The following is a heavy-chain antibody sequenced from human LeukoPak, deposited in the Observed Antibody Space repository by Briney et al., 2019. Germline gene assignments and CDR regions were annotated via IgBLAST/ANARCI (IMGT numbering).Heavy chain of an antibody. CDR1: GFTFSIYG. D-gene: IGHD1-26*01. Sequence: PGGSLRLSCAASGFTFSIYGMHCVRQAPGKGLEWVAVISYDGSNKYYADSVKGRFTISRDNSKNTLFLQMNSLRAEDTAVYYCARDRDVGSGYFDYWGQGTLVTVSS. CDR2: ISYDGSNK. J-gene: IGHJ4*02. CDR3: ARDRDVGSGYFDY. V-gene: IGHV3-30*03.